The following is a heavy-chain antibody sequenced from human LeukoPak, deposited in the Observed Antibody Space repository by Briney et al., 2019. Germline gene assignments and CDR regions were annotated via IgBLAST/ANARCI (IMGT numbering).Heavy chain of an antibody. V-gene: IGHV3-23*01. J-gene: IGHJ3*02. CDR3: AKDREYICVYDDFDI. CDR2: MNSGGGST. D-gene: IGHD5/OR15-5a*01. Sequence: GGSLRLSCAASGFTFSTYPMSWVRQAPGKGLEWVSVMNSGGGSTYSADSVRGRFTISRDNSKTPQFLQMNTMTAEKTAVYYGAKDREYICVYDDFDIWGQGTLVTVSS. CDR1: GFTFSTYP.